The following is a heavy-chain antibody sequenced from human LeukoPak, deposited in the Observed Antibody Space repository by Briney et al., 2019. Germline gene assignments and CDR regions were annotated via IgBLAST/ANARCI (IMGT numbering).Heavy chain of an antibody. Sequence: KPSETLSLTCTVSGSITNYYWCWIRQPPGKGLEWIAYIYYTGATNYSPSLKSRLTVSLDMSKNHFSLKLTSVTAADTAVYYCVRHDPIGNSQPLGVWGQGTMVTVSS. D-gene: IGHD4-23*01. CDR1: GSITNYY. J-gene: IGHJ3*01. CDR2: IYYTGAT. V-gene: IGHV4-59*12. CDR3: VRHDPIGNSQPLGV.